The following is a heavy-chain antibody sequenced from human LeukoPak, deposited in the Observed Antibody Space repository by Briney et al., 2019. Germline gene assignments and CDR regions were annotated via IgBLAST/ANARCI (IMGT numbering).Heavy chain of an antibody. J-gene: IGHJ4*02. Sequence: GGSLRLSCAASGFTFNNYEMNWVRQAPGKGLEWISYISSSGNTIYYADSVKGRFTISRDNAKNSLYLQMNSLRAEDTAVYYCAREDRAVVSRDDNSGHYFWGQGTLVTVSS. CDR1: GFTFNNYE. D-gene: IGHD3-22*01. V-gene: IGHV3-48*03. CDR3: AREDRAVVSRDDNSGHYF. CDR2: ISSSGNTI.